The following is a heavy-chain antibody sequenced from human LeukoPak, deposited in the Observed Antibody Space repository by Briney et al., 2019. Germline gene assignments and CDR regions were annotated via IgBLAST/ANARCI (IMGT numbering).Heavy chain of an antibody. Sequence: SQTLSLTCTVSGGSISSGGYYWSWIRQPPGKGLEWIGYIYHSGSTYYNPSLKSRVAISVDRSKNQFSLKLSSVTAADTAVYYCARETTSVAFDIWGQGTMVTVSS. CDR2: IYHSGST. J-gene: IGHJ3*02. V-gene: IGHV4-30-2*01. CDR1: GGSISSGGYY. CDR3: ARETTSVAFDI. D-gene: IGHD4-11*01.